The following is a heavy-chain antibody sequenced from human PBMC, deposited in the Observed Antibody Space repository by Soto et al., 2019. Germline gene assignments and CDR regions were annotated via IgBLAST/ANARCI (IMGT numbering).Heavy chain of an antibody. CDR2: ISWNSGSI. D-gene: IGHD3-10*01. CDR3: AKSDGSSYYYYGMDV. V-gene: IGHV3-9*01. Sequence: LRLSCAASGFTFDDYAMHWVRQAPGKGLEWVSGISWNSGSIGYADSVKGRFTISRDNAKNSLYLQMNSLRAEDTALYYCAKSDGSSYYYYGMDVWGQGXTVTVSS. CDR1: GFTFDDYA. J-gene: IGHJ6*02.